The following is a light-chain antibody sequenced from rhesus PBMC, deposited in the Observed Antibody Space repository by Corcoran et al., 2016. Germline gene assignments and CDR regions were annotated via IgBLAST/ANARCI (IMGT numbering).Light chain of an antibody. Sequence: DIQMTQSPSPLSASVGDRVTITCRASENVNNYLHWYQQKPGKAPKLLIYKASTLQSGVPSRFSGSGSGTDFTLTISSLQPEDFATYYCQHSYGTPFTFGPGTKLDIK. CDR3: QHSYGTPFT. J-gene: IGKJ3*01. CDR2: KAS. CDR1: ENVNNY. V-gene: IGKV1-74*01.